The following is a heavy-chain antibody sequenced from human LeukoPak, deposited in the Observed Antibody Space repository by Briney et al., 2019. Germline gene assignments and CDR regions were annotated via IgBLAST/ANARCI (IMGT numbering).Heavy chain of an antibody. CDR3: ATDRGGYGSGSYDY. CDR1: GFTFSSYA. CDR2: ISGSGGST. J-gene: IGHJ4*02. D-gene: IGHD3-10*01. V-gene: IGHV3-23*01. Sequence: GGSLRLSCAASGFTFSSYAMSWVRQAPGKGLEWVSAISGSGGSTYYAGSVKGRFTISRDNSKNTLYLQMNSLRAEDTAVYYCATDRGGYGSGSYDYWGQGTLVTVSS.